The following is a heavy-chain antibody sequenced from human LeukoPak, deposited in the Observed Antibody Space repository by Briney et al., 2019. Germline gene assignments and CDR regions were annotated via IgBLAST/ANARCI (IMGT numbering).Heavy chain of an antibody. CDR1: GGSISSHY. D-gene: IGHD2-2*01. V-gene: IGHV4-59*11. Sequence: SETLSLTCTVSGGSISSHYWSWIRQPPGHGLEWIGYIYYSGSTNYNPSLKSRVTISVDTSKNQFSLKLSSVTAADTAVYYCARIWGYCSSTSCSNWYFDLWGRGTLVTVSS. CDR3: ARIWGYCSSTSCSNWYFDL. CDR2: IYYSGST. J-gene: IGHJ2*01.